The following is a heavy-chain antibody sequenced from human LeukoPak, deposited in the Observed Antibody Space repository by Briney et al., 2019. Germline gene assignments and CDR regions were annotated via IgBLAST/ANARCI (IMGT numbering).Heavy chain of an antibody. CDR1: GGSFTAYY. Sequence: SDTLSLTCGVSGGSFTAYYWSWIRESPGKGREWIGEIKHTGTTKFSPSLNSRVTISVDTSKNQFSLELTSVTAADTAVYYCARGHIPAAGRDTVYGLDVWGQGITVTVSS. J-gene: IGHJ6*02. CDR2: IKHTGTT. CDR3: ARGHIPAAGRDTVYGLDV. D-gene: IGHD6-13*01. V-gene: IGHV4-34*01.